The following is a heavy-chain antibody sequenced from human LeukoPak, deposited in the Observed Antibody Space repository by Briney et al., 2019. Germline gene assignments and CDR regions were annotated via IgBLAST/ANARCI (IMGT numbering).Heavy chain of an antibody. V-gene: IGHV3-21*01. CDR3: ARDVGLAVPDVDY. CDR1: GFTFSSYS. D-gene: IGHD6-19*01. CDR2: ISSSSSYI. Sequence: GGSLRLSCAASGFTFSSYSMNWVRQAPGKGLEWVSSISSSSSYIYYADSVKGRFTISRDNAKNSLYLQMNSLRAEDTAVYYCARDVGLAVPDVDYWGQGTLVTVSS. J-gene: IGHJ4*02.